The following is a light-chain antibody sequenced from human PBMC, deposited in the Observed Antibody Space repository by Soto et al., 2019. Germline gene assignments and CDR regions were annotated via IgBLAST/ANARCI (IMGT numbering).Light chain of an antibody. CDR2: GAS. CDR3: QQYGSSPTWT. CDR1: QSVSSSY. V-gene: IGKV3-20*01. J-gene: IGKJ1*01. Sequence: EIVLTQSPGTLSLSPGERATLSCRARQSVSSSYLAWYQQKPGQAPRLLIYGASSRATGIPDRFSGSGSGTDFTLTISRLEPEDFAVYYLQQYGSSPTWTFGQGTKVEIK.